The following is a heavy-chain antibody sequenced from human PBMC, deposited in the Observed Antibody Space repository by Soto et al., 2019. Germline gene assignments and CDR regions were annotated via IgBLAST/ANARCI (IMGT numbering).Heavy chain of an antibody. CDR2: ISSDGSNK. V-gene: IGHV3-30*18. J-gene: IGHJ4*02. CDR1: GFTFSSYG. Sequence: QVQLVESGGGVVQPGRSLRLSCAASGFTFSSYGMHWVRQAPGKGLEWVAVISSDGSNKYYADSVKGRFTISRDNSKNTLYLQLNSLSAEDTAVYYCAKDYSSSWERFDYWGQGTLVTVSS. D-gene: IGHD6-13*01. CDR3: AKDYSSSWERFDY.